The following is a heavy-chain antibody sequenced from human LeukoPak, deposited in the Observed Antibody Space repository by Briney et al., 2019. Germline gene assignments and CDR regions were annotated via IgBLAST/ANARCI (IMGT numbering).Heavy chain of an antibody. CDR3: ARPWEITMSERSYNWFDS. Sequence: GASVKVSCKASGYTFTAYYIHWVRQAPGQGLEWMGRINPNSGGTNYAQKFQGRVTMTRDTSISTAYMELSRLRSDDTAVYFCARPWEITMSERSYNWFDSWGQGTLDTVSS. J-gene: IGHJ5*01. D-gene: IGHD1-26*01. CDR2: INPNSGGT. V-gene: IGHV1-2*02. CDR1: GYTFTAYY.